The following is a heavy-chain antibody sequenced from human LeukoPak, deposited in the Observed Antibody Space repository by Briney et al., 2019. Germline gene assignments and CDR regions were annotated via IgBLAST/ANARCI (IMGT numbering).Heavy chain of an antibody. J-gene: IGHJ3*02. Sequence: GGSLRLSCAVSGFAFGSEAMSWVRQSPARGLEWVASISPGGGTTYYADYVKGRFTISRDNSNNSLFVQMNSLRAEDTAVYYCARPTLYYYGSGGGAFDIWGQGTMVTVSS. CDR3: ARPTLYYYGSGGGAFDI. CDR1: GFAFGSEA. V-gene: IGHV3-23*01. D-gene: IGHD3-10*01. CDR2: ISPGGGTT.